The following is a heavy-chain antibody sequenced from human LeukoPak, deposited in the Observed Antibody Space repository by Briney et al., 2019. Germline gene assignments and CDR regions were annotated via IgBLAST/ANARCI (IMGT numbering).Heavy chain of an antibody. CDR3: ARGGSFVEY. CDR2: ISSGGSTV. CDR1: GFPFSNYE. V-gene: IGHV3-48*03. J-gene: IGHJ4*02. D-gene: IGHD3-10*01. Sequence: GGSLRLSFAASGFPFSNYEMHWVRRAPGKGLEWVSYISSGGSTVYYADSVKGRFTVSRDNAKSSLYLQMSSLRAEDTAVYYCARGGSFVEYWGQGTLVSVSS.